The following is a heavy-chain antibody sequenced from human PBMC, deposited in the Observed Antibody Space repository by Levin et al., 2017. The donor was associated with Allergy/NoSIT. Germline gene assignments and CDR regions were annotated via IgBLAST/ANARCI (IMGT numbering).Heavy chain of an antibody. V-gene: IGHV3-53*01. D-gene: IGHD1-26*01. CDR3: AREWEFNGNWFDP. CDR2: IYSGGST. J-gene: IGHJ5*02. CDR1: GFTVSSNY. Sequence: GESLKISCAASGFTVSSNYMSWVRQAPGKGLEWVSVIYSGGSTYYADSVKGRFTISRDNSKNTLYLQMNSLRAEDTAVYYCAREWEFNGNWFDPWGQGTLVTVSS.